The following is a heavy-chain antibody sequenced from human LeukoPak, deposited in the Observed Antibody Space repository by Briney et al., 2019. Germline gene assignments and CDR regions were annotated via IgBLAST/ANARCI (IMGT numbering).Heavy chain of an antibody. CDR2: IRSKTYGGTT. D-gene: IGHD3-10*01. CDR3: SRDYDSANRIDAFGI. V-gene: IGHV3-49*04. Sequence: PGGSLRLSCTASGFSFGDYCMSWVRQAPGRGLEWVGFIRSKTYGGTTQYAASVKGRFTISRDDSKSIAYLQMDSLKTEDTAVYFCSRDYDSANRIDAFGIWGQGTLVTVSP. J-gene: IGHJ3*02. CDR1: GFSFGDYC.